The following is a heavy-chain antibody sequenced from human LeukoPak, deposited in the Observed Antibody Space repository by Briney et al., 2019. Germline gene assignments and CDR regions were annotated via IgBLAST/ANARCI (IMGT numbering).Heavy chain of an antibody. CDR2: ISGSGGST. D-gene: IGHD6-19*01. CDR3: AKDSNGWYQRGSNYFDY. J-gene: IGHJ4*02. Sequence: GGSLRLSCATSGLTFSSYAMTWVRQAPGKGLEWVSGISGSGGSTDYADSVKGRFTISRDNSKNTLYLQMNSLRAEDTAEYYCAKDSNGWYQRGSNYFDYWGQGTLVTVSS. CDR1: GLTFSSYA. V-gene: IGHV3-23*01.